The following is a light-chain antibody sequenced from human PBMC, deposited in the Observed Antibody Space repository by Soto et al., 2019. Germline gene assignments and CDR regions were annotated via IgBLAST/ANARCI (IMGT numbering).Light chain of an antibody. V-gene: IGLV1-47*02. Sequence: QTVVTQPPSASGTPGQRVTISCSGGNSNIGSNYVYWYRQLPGTAPQLLIYNNHQRPSGVPDRFSASKSGSSASLDVSGLRSEDGAHYYCAAWDDSLSCWVFGGGTKLTVL. CDR1: NSNIGSNY. CDR3: AAWDDSLSCWV. CDR2: NNH. J-gene: IGLJ3*02.